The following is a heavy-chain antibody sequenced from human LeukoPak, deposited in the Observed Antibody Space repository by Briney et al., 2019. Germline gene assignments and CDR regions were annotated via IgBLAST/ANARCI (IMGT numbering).Heavy chain of an antibody. CDR2: ISPYNGNT. Sequence: PAPSVKVSWKASGYTFNSDGISWVRQAPGQGLEWMGWISPYNGNTNYAPKLQGRLTMTAATSTSTAYMELRGLRSDDTAVYYCARDRQCGYWGQGTLVTVSS. CDR1: GYTFNSDG. J-gene: IGHJ4*02. CDR3: ARDRQCGY. V-gene: IGHV1-18*01. D-gene: IGHD2-21*01.